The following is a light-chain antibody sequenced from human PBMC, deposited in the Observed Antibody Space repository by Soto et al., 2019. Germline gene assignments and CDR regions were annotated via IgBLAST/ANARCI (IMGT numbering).Light chain of an antibody. Sequence: EIVMTQSPDTLSVSPGESATLSCRARQSISNNLAWYQQKPGQAPRLLIYGASTRTTGIPARFSGSGSGTEITLTISSLQTEDLAVYYGQQYNNWPYTFAQGTKLEIK. V-gene: IGKV3-15*01. CDR2: GAS. CDR1: QSISNN. CDR3: QQYNNWPYT. J-gene: IGKJ2*01.